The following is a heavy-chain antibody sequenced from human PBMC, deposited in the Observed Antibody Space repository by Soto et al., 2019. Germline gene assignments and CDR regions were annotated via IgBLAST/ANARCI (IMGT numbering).Heavy chain of an antibody. V-gene: IGHV4-4*02. D-gene: IGHD3-22*01. CDR2: IYHSGST. Sequence: QVQLQESGPGLVKPSGTLSLTCAVSGGSISSSNWWSWVRQPPGKGLEWIGEIYHSGSTNYNPSLKSRVTISVDKSKNQFSLKLSSVTAADTAVYYCARSPDSSGYYPRRYYYGMVVWGQGTTVTVSS. J-gene: IGHJ6*02. CDR1: GGSISSSNW. CDR3: ARSPDSSGYYPRRYYYGMVV.